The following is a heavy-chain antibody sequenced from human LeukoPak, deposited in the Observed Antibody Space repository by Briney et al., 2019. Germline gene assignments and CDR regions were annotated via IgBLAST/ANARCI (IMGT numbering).Heavy chain of an antibody. V-gene: IGHV3-30-3*01. CDR1: GCTFSSYA. D-gene: IGHD3-10*01. J-gene: IGHJ4*02. Sequence: GGSLRLSCAASGCTFSSYAMHWVRQAPGKGLEWVAVISYDGSNKYYADSVKGRFTISRDDSKNTLYLQMNSLRAEDTAVHYCARTYYYGSGSYYPFDYWGQGTLVTVSS. CDR2: ISYDGSNK. CDR3: ARTYYYGSGSYYPFDY.